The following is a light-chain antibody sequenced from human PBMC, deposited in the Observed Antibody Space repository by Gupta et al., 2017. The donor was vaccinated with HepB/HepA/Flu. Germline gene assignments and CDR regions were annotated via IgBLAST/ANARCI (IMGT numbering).Light chain of an antibody. CDR3: QKTDNAPLT. Sequence: DVQMTQSPSSLSASVGDRVTITCRASQRISSHLNWYQQKPGRAPRLLIYAASSLQSGVPSRFSGSGSGTDFTLTINSLQPEDFATYYCQKTDNAPLTFGRGTKVEIK. CDR1: QRISSH. V-gene: IGKV1-39*01. CDR2: AAS. J-gene: IGKJ4*01.